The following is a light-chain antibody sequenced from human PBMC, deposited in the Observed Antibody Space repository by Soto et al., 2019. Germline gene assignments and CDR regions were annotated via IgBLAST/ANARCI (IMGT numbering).Light chain of an antibody. CDR2: NVS. Sequence: SVLPQPASLSGSPGQSITISCTGTSSDVGGYNYVAWYQQHPGKAPKLMIYNVSNRPSGVSNRFSGSKSGNTASLTISGLQAEDGADYYCTSYTNRYTYVFGTGTKVTVL. J-gene: IGLJ1*01. CDR1: SSDVGGYNY. V-gene: IGLV2-14*03. CDR3: TSYTNRYTYV.